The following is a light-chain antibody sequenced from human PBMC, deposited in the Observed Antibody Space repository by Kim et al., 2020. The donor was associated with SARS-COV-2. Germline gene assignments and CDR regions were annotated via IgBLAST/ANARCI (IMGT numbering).Light chain of an antibody. J-gene: IGLJ3*02. Sequence: PTATRTCPGTNNNIANHGASWLQQHQGRPPTLLSYTTDRRPSAISQRFSASRSGNTASLTITGLQPEDEADYYCSAWDSSLNAWVFGGGTQLTVL. CDR2: TTD. CDR1: NNNIANHG. V-gene: IGLV10-54*01. CDR3: SAWDSSLNAWV.